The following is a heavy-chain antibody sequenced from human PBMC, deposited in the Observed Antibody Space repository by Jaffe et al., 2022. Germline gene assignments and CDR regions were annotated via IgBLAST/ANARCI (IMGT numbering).Heavy chain of an antibody. CDR1: GFTFSTYA. J-gene: IGHJ4*02. Sequence: EVQLLESGGGLVQPGGSLRLSCAASGFTFSTYAMSWVRQAPGKGLQWVSVISATDNTYYADSVRGRFTISRDNSKNTLFLQMNSLRAEDTAVYYCATDISVGSGGYFDSWGQGTLVTVSS. CDR3: ATDISVGSGGYFDS. V-gene: IGHV3-23*01. D-gene: IGHD6-19*01. CDR2: ISATDNT.